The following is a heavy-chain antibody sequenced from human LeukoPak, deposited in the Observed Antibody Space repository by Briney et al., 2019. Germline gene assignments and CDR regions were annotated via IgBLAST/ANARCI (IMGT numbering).Heavy chain of an antibody. CDR3: ARRRSEEFDFDC. D-gene: IGHD6-19*01. CDR1: GYIFSTYG. CDR2: ISGYNGNT. Sequence: ASVKVSCKASGYIFSTYGISWVRQAPGQGLEWMGCISGYNGNTNYAQKLQGRVTMTTDTSTSTAYMELRSLRSDDTAVYYCARRRSEEFDFDCWGQGTLVTV. J-gene: IGHJ4*02. V-gene: IGHV1-18*01.